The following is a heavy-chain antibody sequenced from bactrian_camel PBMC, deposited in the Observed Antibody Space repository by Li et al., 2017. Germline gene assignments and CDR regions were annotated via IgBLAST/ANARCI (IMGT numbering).Heavy chain of an antibody. V-gene: IGHV3S53*01. CDR2: DNGVGTT. J-gene: IGHJ4*01. Sequence: HVQLVESGGGLVQPGTSARLSCVASEFSLYMVWFRQAPGKERDWVATDNGVGTTYYGDSVKGRFTLSRDSAKNILYLEMNMLEPEDTGMYYCGARRDGGRSSCTAMRDYPYWGQGTQVTVS. CDR1: EFSLY. D-gene: IGHD6*01. CDR3: GARRDGGRSSCTAMRDYPY.